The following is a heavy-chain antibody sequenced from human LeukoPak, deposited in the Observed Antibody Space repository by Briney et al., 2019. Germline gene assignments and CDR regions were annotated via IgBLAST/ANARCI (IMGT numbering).Heavy chain of an antibody. Sequence: SETLSLTCTVSGGSISSGDYYWSWIRQPPGKGLEWIGYIYYSGSTYYNPSLKSRVTISVDTSKNQFSLKLSSVTAADTAVYYCARGIVVVPAAIRSWGQGTLVTVSS. CDR1: GGSISSGDYY. V-gene: IGHV4-30-4*02. D-gene: IGHD2-2*01. J-gene: IGHJ5*02. CDR3: ARGIVVVPAAIRS. CDR2: IYYSGST.